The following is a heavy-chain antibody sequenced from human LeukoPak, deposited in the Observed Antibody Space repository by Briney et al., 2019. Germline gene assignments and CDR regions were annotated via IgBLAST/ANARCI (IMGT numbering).Heavy chain of an antibody. D-gene: IGHD2-15*01. CDR1: GFTFSNYA. CDR2: MNGSGGKK. J-gene: IGHJ4*02. CDR3: AKWGCNGGSCYPFDY. Sequence: PGGSLRLSCVGSGFTFSNYAMSWVRQAQGKGLEWVSAMNGSGGKKYYADSVKGRFTISRDNSKNTLYLQMNSLRAEDTAVYYCAKWGCNGGSCYPFDYWGQGTLVTVSS. V-gene: IGHV3-23*01.